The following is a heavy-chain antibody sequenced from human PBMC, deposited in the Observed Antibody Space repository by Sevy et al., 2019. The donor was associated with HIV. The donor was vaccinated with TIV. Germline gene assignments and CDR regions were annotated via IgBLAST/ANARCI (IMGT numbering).Heavy chain of an antibody. CDR2: LNPNSDNT. CDR3: ARLVSCGGDCYYLDH. V-gene: IGHV1-8*01. D-gene: IGHD2-21*02. Sequence: ASVKVSCKASGYTFTSHDINWVRRASGQGLEWIGGLNPNSDNTGYGERFKGRVTMTRDSSISTAYMDPSSLTSEDTAVYYCARLVSCGGDCYYLDHWGQGTLVTVSS. CDR1: GYTFTSHD. J-gene: IGHJ4*02.